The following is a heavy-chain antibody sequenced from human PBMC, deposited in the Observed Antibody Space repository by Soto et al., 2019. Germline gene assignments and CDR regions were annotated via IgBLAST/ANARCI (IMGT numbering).Heavy chain of an antibody. D-gene: IGHD2-15*01. CDR3: ARGLGATDY. V-gene: IGHV4-34*01. CDR1: GESLNGYY. J-gene: IGHJ4*02. Sequence: QVQLQQWGAGLLKPSETLSLTCAVYGESLNGYYWTWIRQPPGKGLEWIGEIHHSGSTSCNPSLKSRVNMSIDLSKNQFSLRLTSVTAADTAVYYCARGLGATDYWGQGTLVTVSS. CDR2: IHHSGST.